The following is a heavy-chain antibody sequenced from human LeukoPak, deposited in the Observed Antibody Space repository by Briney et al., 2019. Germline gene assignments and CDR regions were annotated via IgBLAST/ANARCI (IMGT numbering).Heavy chain of an antibody. CDR3: TKVRSGSLLGAFDI. CDR1: GFTFDDYA. D-gene: IGHD1-26*01. V-gene: IGHV3-9*03. Sequence: GGSLRLSCAASGFTFDDYAIHWVRQAPGKGLEWVSGINWNSVSIGYADSVKGRFTISRDNAKNSLYLHMDIVRPEDMALYYCTKVRSGSLLGAFDIWGQGTRVTVSS. CDR2: INWNSVSI. J-gene: IGHJ3*02.